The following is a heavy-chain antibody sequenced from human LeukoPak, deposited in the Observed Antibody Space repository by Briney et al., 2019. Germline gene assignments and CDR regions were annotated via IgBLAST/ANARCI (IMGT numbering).Heavy chain of an antibody. CDR3: ASGIAAADTGY. CDR2: INPDSGGT. D-gene: IGHD6-13*01. Sequence: ASVKVSCKASGYTFTGYYIHWVRQAPGEGPEWMGWINPDSGGTRYAQKFQGRVTMTRDTSTSTVYMELSSLRSEDTAVYYCASGIAAADTGYWGQGTLVTVSS. J-gene: IGHJ4*02. V-gene: IGHV1-2*02. CDR1: GYTFTGYY.